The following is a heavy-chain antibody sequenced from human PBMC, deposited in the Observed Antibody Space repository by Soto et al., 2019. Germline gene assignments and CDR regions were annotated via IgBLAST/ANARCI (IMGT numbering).Heavy chain of an antibody. J-gene: IGHJ3*02. D-gene: IGHD6-13*01. Sequence: ASVKVSCKASGYTFTSYYMHWVRQAPGQGLEWMGIINPSGGSTSYAQKFQGRVTMTRDTSTSTVYMELSSLRSEDTAVYYCARTGVAAAVPLSSDAFDIWGQGTMVTVPS. CDR1: GYTFTSYY. V-gene: IGHV1-46*01. CDR3: ARTGVAAAVPLSSDAFDI. CDR2: INPSGGST.